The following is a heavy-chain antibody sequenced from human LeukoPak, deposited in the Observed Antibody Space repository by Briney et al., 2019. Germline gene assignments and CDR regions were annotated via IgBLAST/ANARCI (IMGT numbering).Heavy chain of an antibody. J-gene: IGHJ4*02. Sequence: SQTLSLTCTVSGGSISSGSYYWSWIRQPAGKGLEWIGRIYTSGSTNYNPSLKSRVTISVDTSKNQFSLKLRSVTAADTAVYYCARDREQQLASVYFDYWGQGTLVTVSS. V-gene: IGHV4-61*02. CDR3: ARDREQQLASVYFDY. D-gene: IGHD6-13*01. CDR2: IYTSGST. CDR1: GGSISSGSYY.